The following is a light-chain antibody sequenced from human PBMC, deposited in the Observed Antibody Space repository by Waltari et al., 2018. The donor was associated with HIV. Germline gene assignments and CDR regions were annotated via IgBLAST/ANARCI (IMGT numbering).Light chain of an antibody. CDR2: GKN. Sequence: SELTQDPAVSVALGQTVRITCQGDSLRNYYATWYQQKPGQARVLVIYGKNNRPSGIPDRFSGSSSGNTASLTITATQAEDEADYYCNSWDTNPEGVVFGGGTKLTVL. CDR3: NSWDTNPEGVV. V-gene: IGLV3-19*01. CDR1: SLRNYY. J-gene: IGLJ3*02.